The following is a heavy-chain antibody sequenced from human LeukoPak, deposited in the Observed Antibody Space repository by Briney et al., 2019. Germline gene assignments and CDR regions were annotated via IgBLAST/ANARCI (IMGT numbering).Heavy chain of an antibody. V-gene: IGHV4-34*01. CDR3: ARVRITIFGVVSGKLDV. CDR1: GGSFSGYY. CDR2: INHSGST. Sequence: SETLSLTCAVYGGSFSGYYWSWIRQPPGKGLEWIGEINHSGSTNCNPSLKSRVTISVDTSKNQFSLKLSSVTAADTPVYYCARVRITIFGVVSGKLDVWGQGTTVTVSS. J-gene: IGHJ6*02. D-gene: IGHD3-3*01.